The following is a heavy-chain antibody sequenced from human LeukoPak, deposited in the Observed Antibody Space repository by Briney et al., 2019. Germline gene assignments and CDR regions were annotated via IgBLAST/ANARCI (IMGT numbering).Heavy chain of an antibody. CDR3: AKNGSGTSRAFDV. Sequence: GGSLRLSCAASGFTFSSSAMSWVRQAPGKGLEWVSAISGSGGVTYYRDSVKGRFTVSRDNSKNALYLQMNSLRAEDTALYYCAKNGSGTSRAFDVWGQGTMVTVSS. D-gene: IGHD3-10*01. V-gene: IGHV3-23*01. CDR1: GFTFSSSA. J-gene: IGHJ3*01. CDR2: ISGSGGVT.